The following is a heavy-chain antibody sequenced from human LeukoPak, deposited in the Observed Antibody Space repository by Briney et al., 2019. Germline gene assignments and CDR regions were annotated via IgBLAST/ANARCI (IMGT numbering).Heavy chain of an antibody. D-gene: IGHD7-27*01. CDR2: IKQDGSEK. V-gene: IGHV3-7*04. J-gene: IGHJ4*02. Sequence: GGSLRLSCAASGFTFSTSWMSWVRQAPGKGPGWVATIKQDGSEKYYVDSVKGRFTISRDSARRSLFLQMNSLRDEDTAVYYCARDIHWAFDYWGQGTLVTVSS. CDR1: GFTFSTSW. CDR3: ARDIHWAFDY.